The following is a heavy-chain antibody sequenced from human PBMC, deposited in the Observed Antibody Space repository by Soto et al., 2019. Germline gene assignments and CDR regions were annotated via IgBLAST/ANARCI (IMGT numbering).Heavy chain of an antibody. V-gene: IGHV3-30*03. Sequence: QVQLVESGGGVVQPGRSLRLSCAASGFTFSSYGMHWVRQPPGKGLEWVALISYDGSDKYYADSVKGRFTISRDNSKNTLYLQMNSLRVEDTAVYYCGAGQYFSDYWGQGTLVTVSS. CDR2: ISYDGSDK. J-gene: IGHJ4*02. D-gene: IGHD6-13*01. CDR1: GFTFSSYG. CDR3: GAGQYFSDY.